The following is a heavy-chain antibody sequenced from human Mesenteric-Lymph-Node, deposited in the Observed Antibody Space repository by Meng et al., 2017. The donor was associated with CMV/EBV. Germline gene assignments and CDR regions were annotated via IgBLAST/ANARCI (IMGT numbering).Heavy chain of an antibody. CDR1: GFTFSTYS. Sequence: GGSLRLSCAASGFTFSTYSMNWVRQAPGRGLEFVSSISGTTGTYIYYADSVKGRFTISRDNAKNSLYLQMNSLRAEDTAVYYCARVSAAAGTVEGTDYWGQGTLVTVSS. D-gene: IGHD6-13*01. V-gene: IGHV3-21*01. CDR3: ARVSAAAGTVEGTDY. J-gene: IGHJ4*02. CDR2: ISGTTGTYI.